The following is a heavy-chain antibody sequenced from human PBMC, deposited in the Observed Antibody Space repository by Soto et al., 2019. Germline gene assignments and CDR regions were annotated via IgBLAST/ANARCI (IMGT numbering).Heavy chain of an antibody. CDR2: LNPNGTFT. V-gene: IGHV3-74*01. CDR1: GFTFSGYW. Sequence: EVQLVESGGGLVQPGGSLRLSCAGSGFTFSGYWMHWVRQAPGKGPVWVSRLNPNGTFTTNADSVKGRFTISRDNAKNRVYLQMKSLRADATDVYYCARWGASMTYWGLFYHWGEGTVVTVSS. CDR3: ARWGASMTYWGLFYH. J-gene: IGHJ4*02. D-gene: IGHD7-27*01.